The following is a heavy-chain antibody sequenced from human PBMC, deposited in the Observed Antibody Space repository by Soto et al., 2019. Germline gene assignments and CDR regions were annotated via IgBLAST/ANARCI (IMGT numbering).Heavy chain of an antibody. CDR3: AKYRVIQLPPIWPHP. CDR1: GFSFNKYG. V-gene: IGHV3-30*18. Sequence: GGSLRLSCAASGFSFNKYGMHWVRQAPGKGLEWVAYVSSDGSNQYYADSVKGRFTISRDNSKSTLFLQLDSLRVDDTAVYYCAKYRVIQLPPIWPHPWCQATFLTLSS. J-gene: IGHJ5*02. D-gene: IGHD2-2*01. CDR2: VSSDGSNQ.